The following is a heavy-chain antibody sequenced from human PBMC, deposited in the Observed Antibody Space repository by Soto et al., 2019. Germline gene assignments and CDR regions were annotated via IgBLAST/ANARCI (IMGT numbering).Heavy chain of an antibody. CDR1: GFTFSEHY. V-gene: IGHV3-72*01. CDR3: SRMEGG. CDR2: SRNEAKSYST. J-gene: IGHJ4*02. Sequence: EEQLVESGGGLVQPGGSLTLSCAASGFTFSEHYMEWVRQAPGKGLEWVARSRNEAKSYSTDYAASVKGRFTVSRDLSMNSLYLQMNKLKTEDTAVYYCSRMEGGWGQGTLVTVSS. D-gene: IGHD1-26*01.